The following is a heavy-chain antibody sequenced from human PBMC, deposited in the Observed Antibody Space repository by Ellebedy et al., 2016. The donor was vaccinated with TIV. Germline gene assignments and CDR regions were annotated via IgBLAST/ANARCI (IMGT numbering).Heavy chain of an antibody. CDR2: SDYSGST. J-gene: IGHJ4*02. Sequence: MPSETLSLTCTVSGGSITSEAYYWSWIRQYPGKGLEWIGFSDYSGSTNYNASLKGRVEISIDKSTNQFPLKLTSVTAADTAVYFCARGGSTVRGVIGYWGQGTLVTVSS. D-gene: IGHD3-10*01. V-gene: IGHV4-31*03. CDR3: ARGGSTVRGVIGY. CDR1: GGSITSEAYY.